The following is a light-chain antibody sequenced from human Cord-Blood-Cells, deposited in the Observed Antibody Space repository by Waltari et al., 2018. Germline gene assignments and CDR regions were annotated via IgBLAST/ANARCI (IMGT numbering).Light chain of an antibody. Sequence: EIQMTQSPSTLSASVGDRVTITCRASQSISSWLAWYQQKPGKAPKLLIYDASSLESGVPSRFCGSGSGTECTLTISSLQPDDFATYYCQQYNSYSYTFGQGTKLEIK. V-gene: IGKV1-5*01. CDR3: QQYNSYSYT. CDR1: QSISSW. CDR2: DAS. J-gene: IGKJ2*01.